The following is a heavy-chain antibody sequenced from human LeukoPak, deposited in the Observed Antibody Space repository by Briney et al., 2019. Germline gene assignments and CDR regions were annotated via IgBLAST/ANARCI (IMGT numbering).Heavy chain of an antibody. J-gene: IGHJ4*02. CDR3: AVGITILGVAASFDS. CDR2: IDHRGTA. CDR1: GASYNAYY. V-gene: IGHV4-34*01. D-gene: IGHD3-3*01. Sequence: SETLSLTCAAYGASYNAYYWSWIRQPPGKGLEWIGDIDHRGTATYNPSLKSRLTISADASKNQFSLKLNSVTDADTAVYYCAVGITILGVAASFDSWGQGNLVIVSS.